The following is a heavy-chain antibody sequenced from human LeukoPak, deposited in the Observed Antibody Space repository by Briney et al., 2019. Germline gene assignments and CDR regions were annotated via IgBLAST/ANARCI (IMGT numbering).Heavy chain of an antibody. D-gene: IGHD4-17*01. CDR1: GFTFSSYG. J-gene: IGHJ4*02. Sequence: PGGSLRLSCAASGFTFSSYGMHWVRQAPGKGLEWVAVISYDGSNKYYADSVKGRFTISRDNSKNTLYLQMNSLRAEDTAMYYCAKAADIHYGDYGRAHFDYWGQGTLVTVSS. CDR2: ISYDGSNK. V-gene: IGHV3-30*18. CDR3: AKAADIHYGDYGRAHFDY.